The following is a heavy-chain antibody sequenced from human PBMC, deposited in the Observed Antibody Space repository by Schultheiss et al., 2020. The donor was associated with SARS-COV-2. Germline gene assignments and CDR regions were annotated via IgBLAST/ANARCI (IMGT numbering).Heavy chain of an antibody. D-gene: IGHD4-11*01. Sequence: SGPTLVKPTQTLTLTCTFSGFSLSTSGMGVGWIRQPPGKALEWLALIYWNDDKRYSPSLKSRLTITKDTSKSQVDLTMTNLDPVDTATYYCAHSEDYSNCAWFDPWGQGTLVTFSS. CDR2: IYWNDDK. CDR1: GFSLSTSGMG. CDR3: AHSEDYSNCAWFDP. J-gene: IGHJ5*02. V-gene: IGHV2-5*01.